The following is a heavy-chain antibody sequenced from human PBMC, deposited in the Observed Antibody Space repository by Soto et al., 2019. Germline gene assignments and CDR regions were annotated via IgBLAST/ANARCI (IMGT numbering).Heavy chain of an antibody. V-gene: IGHV3-21*01. CDR2: ISSSSSYI. J-gene: IGHJ4*02. Sequence: EVQLVESGGGLVKPGGSLRLSCAASGFTFSSYSMNWVRQAPGKGLEWVSSISSSSSYIYYADSVKGRFTISRDNAKNSLYLQMNSLGDEDTAVYYCARDGQGDVVVVAAYVYSDSWGQGTLVTVSS. D-gene: IGHD2-15*01. CDR3: ARDGQGDVVVVAAYVYSDS. CDR1: GFTFSSYS.